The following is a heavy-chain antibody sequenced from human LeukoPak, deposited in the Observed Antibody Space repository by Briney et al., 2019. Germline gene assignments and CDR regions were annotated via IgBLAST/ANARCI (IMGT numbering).Heavy chain of an antibody. CDR3: ARAPMMWSLWYFDL. CDR2: ISSSGNTI. D-gene: IGHD3-22*01. V-gene: IGHV3-48*03. CDR1: GFTFSSYE. Sequence: GGSLRLSCAASGFTFSSYEMNWVRQAPGKGLEWVSYISSSGNTIYYADSIKGRFTISRDNANNSLYLQMNSLRAEDTAVYYCARAPMMWSLWYFDLWGRGTLVTVSS. J-gene: IGHJ2*01.